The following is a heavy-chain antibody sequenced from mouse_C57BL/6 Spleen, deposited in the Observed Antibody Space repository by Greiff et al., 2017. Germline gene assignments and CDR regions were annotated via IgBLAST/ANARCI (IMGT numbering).Heavy chain of an antibody. CDR2: IDPSDSET. V-gene: IGHV1-52*01. CDR1: GYTFTSYW. J-gene: IGHJ3*01. CDR3: ARGGTGPWFAY. D-gene: IGHD4-1*01. Sequence: VQLQQPGAELVRPGSSVKLSCKASGYTFTSYWMHWVKQRPIQGLEWIGNIDPSDSETHYNQKFKDKATLTVDKSSSTAYMQLSSLTSEDSAVYCCARGGTGPWFAYWGKATLVTVSA.